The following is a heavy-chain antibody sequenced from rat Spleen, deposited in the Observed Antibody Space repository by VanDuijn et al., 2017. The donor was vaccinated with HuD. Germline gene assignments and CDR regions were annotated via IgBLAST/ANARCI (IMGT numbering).Heavy chain of an antibody. D-gene: IGHD1-12*02. CDR1: GFTLNDYW. CDR2: ISYDGSST. Sequence: EVQLVESGGGLVQPGRSLKLSCVASGFTLNDYWMTWIRQAPGKGLEWIASISYDGSSTYYRDSVKGRFTISRDNAKSTLYLQLDSLRSEDTATYYCATDTFYDGTYYPGGFDYWGQGVMVTVSS. CDR3: ATDTFYDGTYYPGGFDY. J-gene: IGHJ2*01. V-gene: IGHV5-31*01.